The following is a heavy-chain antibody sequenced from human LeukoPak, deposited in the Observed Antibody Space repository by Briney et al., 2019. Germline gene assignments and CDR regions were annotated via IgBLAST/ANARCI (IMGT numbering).Heavy chain of an antibody. J-gene: IGHJ4*02. Sequence: GGSLRLSCAASGFTFSSYAMHWVRQAPGKGLEWVAVISYDGSNKYYADSVKGRFTISRDNSKNTLYLQMNSLRAEDTAVYYCATSLSDGSGSSPFDYWGQGTLVTVPS. D-gene: IGHD3-10*01. CDR1: GFTFSSYA. CDR2: ISYDGSNK. CDR3: ATSLSDGSGSSPFDY. V-gene: IGHV3-30-3*01.